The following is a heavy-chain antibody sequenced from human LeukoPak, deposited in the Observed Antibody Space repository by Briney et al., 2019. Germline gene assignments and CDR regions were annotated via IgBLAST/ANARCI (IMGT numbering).Heavy chain of an antibody. D-gene: IGHD6-13*01. CDR2: INPNTGGT. CDR1: GYSFIGYS. J-gene: IGHJ4*02. Sequence: ASVKVSCKASGYSFIGYSMHWVRQAPGQGLEWMGWINPNTGGTNYAQKFQGRVTMTRDTSISTAYMELSSLRSDDTAAYHCAREYVADSSPLFDYWGQGSLVTVSS. V-gene: IGHV1-2*02. CDR3: AREYVADSSPLFDY.